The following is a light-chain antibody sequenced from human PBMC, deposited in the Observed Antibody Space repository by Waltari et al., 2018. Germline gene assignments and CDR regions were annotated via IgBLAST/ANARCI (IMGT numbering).Light chain of an antibody. CDR3: QVWDGDADHPV. CDR1: DIRDKT. CDR2: DDT. J-gene: IGLJ2*01. Sequence: YELTQPPSVSVAPGKTAKISCGGHDIRDKTVHWYQQKPGQAPVLVIYDDTVRPPGSPKRIAGSDTATLAIARVEAGDEAVYYCQVWDGDADHPVFGGGTKLTVL. V-gene: IGLV3-21*03.